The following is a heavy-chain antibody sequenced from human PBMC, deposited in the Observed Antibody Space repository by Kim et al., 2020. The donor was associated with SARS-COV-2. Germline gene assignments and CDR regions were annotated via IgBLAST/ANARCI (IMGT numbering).Heavy chain of an antibody. CDR2: ITGSATNT. V-gene: IGHV3-23*01. CDR3: VRRGAQGSYYYMDV. CDR1: GFTFSTYG. D-gene: IGHD3-10*01. J-gene: IGHJ6*03. Sequence: GGSLRLSCAGSGFTFSTYGINWVRQAPGKGLEWVSLITGSATNTYYADAVRGRFTISRDNSKNTMFLQMSSLRAEDTAVYYCVRRGAQGSYYYMDVWV.